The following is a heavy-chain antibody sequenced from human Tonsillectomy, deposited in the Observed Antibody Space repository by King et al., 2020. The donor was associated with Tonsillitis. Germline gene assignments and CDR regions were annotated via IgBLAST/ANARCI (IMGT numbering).Heavy chain of an antibody. Sequence: QRVQSGAEVKKPGSSVKVSCKASGGTFSSYAISWVRQAPGQGLEWMGGIIPIFGTANYAKKFQGRVTITADEPTRTAYMERSSLRAEDTAVDYCAREDVVVPVDTPPAWGQGTLVTVSS. D-gene: IGHD2-2*01. J-gene: IGHJ5*02. V-gene: IGHV1-69*12. CDR1: GGTFSSYA. CDR3: AREDVVVPVDTPPA. CDR2: IIPIFGTA.